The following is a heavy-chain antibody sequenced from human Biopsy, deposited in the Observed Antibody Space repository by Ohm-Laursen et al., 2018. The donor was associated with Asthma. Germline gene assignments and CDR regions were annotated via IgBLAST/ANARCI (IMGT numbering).Heavy chain of an antibody. D-gene: IGHD3/OR15-3a*01. J-gene: IGHJ3*02. CDR1: GYTFINYA. CDR2: INAGNGNT. Sequence: ASVKVSCKASGYTFINYAIHWVRQAPGQRLEWMGWINAGNGNTKYSRKFQGGVTITRDTSASTAYMDLSSLRSEDTAVYYCARTYYDFLTGQVNDAFGIWGQGTMVTVSS. CDR3: ARTYYDFLTGQVNDAFGI. V-gene: IGHV1-3*01.